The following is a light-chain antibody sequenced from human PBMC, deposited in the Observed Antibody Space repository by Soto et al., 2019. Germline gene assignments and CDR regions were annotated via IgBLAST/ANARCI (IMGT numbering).Light chain of an antibody. V-gene: IGLV2-11*01. CDR2: DVS. CDR3: CSYAGLYSYV. CDR1: SNDVGGYNY. Sequence: QSALTQPRSVSASPGQSVTISCSGTSNDVGGYNYVSWYQQHPGKAPKVVVYDVSKRPSGVPDRFSGFKSGNTASLTISGLQAEDEADYYCCSYAGLYSYVFGSGTKLTVL. J-gene: IGLJ1*01.